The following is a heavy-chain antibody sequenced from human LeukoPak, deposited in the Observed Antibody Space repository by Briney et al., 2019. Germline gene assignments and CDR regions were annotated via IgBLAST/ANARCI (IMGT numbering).Heavy chain of an antibody. CDR2: INHSGST. CDR3: ARRGTYCSGGSCYDY. J-gene: IGHJ4*02. CDR1: GGSISSYY. Sequence: PSETLSLTCTVSGGSISSYYWSWIRQPPGKGLEWIGEINHSGSTNYNPSLKSRVTISVDTSKNQFSLKLSSVTAADTAVYYCARRGTYCSGGSCYDYWGQGTLVTVSS. D-gene: IGHD2-15*01. V-gene: IGHV4-34*01.